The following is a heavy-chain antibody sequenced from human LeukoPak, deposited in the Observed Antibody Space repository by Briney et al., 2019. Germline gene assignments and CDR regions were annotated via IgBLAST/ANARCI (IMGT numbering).Heavy chain of an antibody. CDR3: ARGARKGDDYGGFFDY. D-gene: IGHD4-23*01. V-gene: IGHV3-30*04. CDR2: ISYDGSYE. CDR1: GFTFSNYA. J-gene: IGHJ4*02. Sequence: WSLRLSCAASGFTFSNYAMHWVRQAPGKGLEWVAVISYDGSYEDFADSVKGRFTISRDKSKNTLYLQMNSLKPEDTAVYYCARGARKGDDYGGFFDYWGQGTLVTVSS.